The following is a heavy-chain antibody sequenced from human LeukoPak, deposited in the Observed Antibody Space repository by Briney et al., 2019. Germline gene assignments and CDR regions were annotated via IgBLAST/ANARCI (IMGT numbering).Heavy chain of an antibody. Sequence: GGSLRLSCAASGFTFSSYAMNWVRQAPGKGLEWVSAISGSGGSTYYADSVKGRFTISRDKSKNTLYLQMSSLRAEDTAVYYCAKARGYSGYDSLDYWGQGTLVTVSS. J-gene: IGHJ4*02. CDR2: ISGSGGST. D-gene: IGHD5-12*01. V-gene: IGHV3-23*01. CDR3: AKARGYSGYDSLDY. CDR1: GFTFSSYA.